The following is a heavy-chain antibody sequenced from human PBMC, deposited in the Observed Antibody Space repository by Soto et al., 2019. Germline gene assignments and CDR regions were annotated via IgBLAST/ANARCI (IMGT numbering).Heavy chain of an antibody. CDR3: ARWNDDFWSGYSVGDPDY. J-gene: IGHJ4*02. CDR2: ISAYNGNT. Sequence: ASVKVSCKASGYTFTSYYMHWVRQAPGQGLEWMGWISAYNGNTNYAQKLQGRVTMTTDTSTSTAYMELRSLRSDDTAVYYCARWNDDFWSGYSVGDPDYWGQGTLVTVSS. V-gene: IGHV1-18*04. D-gene: IGHD3-3*01. CDR1: GYTFTSYY.